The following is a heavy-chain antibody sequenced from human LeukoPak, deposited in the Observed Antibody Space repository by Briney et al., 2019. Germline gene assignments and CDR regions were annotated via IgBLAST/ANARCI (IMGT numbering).Heavy chain of an antibody. J-gene: IGHJ4*02. D-gene: IGHD5-24*01. CDR2: IRYDGNNK. V-gene: IGHV3-30*02. Sequence: GGPLRLSCAASGFTFRSCGMHWVRRAPGKGQEWVAFIRYDGNNKYYADSVKGRFTIFRDNSRNTLYLQMNSLRTEDTAVYSCARGQRRHIDMAPSFDYWGQGTLVTVSS. CDR1: GFTFRSCG. CDR3: ARGQRRHIDMAPSFDY.